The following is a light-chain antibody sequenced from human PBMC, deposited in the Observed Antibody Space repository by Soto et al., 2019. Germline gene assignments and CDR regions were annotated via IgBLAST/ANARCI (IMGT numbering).Light chain of an antibody. Sequence: DIQMTQSPSTLSASVGDRVTITCRASQSISTWLAWYQQKPGKAPKLLIYDASTLESGVPSRFSGSGSGTEFSLTISSLQPGDFATYYCQQFNDYPYTFGQGTKLEIK. CDR3: QQFNDYPYT. J-gene: IGKJ2*01. CDR1: QSISTW. V-gene: IGKV1-5*01. CDR2: DAS.